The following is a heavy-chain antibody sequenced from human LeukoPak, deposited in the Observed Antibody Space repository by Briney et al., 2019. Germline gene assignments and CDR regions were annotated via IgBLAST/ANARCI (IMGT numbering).Heavy chain of an antibody. CDR2: INPSVGSP. CDR3: ARDLVVVTVIPEGHFDY. CDR1: GYSFTSYY. J-gene: IGHJ4*02. V-gene: IGHV1-46*01. Sequence: ASVKVSCKASGYSFTSYYMHWVRQAPGQGLEWMGVINPSVGSPNYAQKFQGRVTMTRDTSTTTVYMELISLRSEDTAVYYCARDLVVVTVIPEGHFDYWGQGTLVTVSS. D-gene: IGHD2-21*02.